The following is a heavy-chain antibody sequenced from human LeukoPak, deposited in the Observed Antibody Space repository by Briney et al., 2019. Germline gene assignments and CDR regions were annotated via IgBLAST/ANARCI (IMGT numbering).Heavy chain of an antibody. CDR3: ARAVGDTVTLYYFDY. CDR1: GYTLTELS. J-gene: IGHJ4*02. CDR2: INTNTGNP. V-gene: IGHV7-4-1*02. Sequence: ASVKVSCKVSGYTLTELSMHWVRQAPGKGLEWMGWINTNTGNPTYAQGFTGRFVFSLDTSVSTAYLQISSLKAEDTAVYYCARAVGDTVTLYYFDYWGQGTLVTVSS. D-gene: IGHD4-17*01.